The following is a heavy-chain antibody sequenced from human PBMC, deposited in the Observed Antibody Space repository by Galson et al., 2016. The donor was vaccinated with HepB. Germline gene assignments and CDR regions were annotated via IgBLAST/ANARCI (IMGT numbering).Heavy chain of an antibody. J-gene: IGHJ4*02. CDR3: ARERPDIAVAAFDY. CDR1: GFMFSTYA. Sequence: SLRLSCAGSGFMFSTYAMHWVRQAPGKGLDWVAVISYDGSKKFYGDSVKGRFTISRDNFKNTLFLQMNSLRAEDTAVYYCARERPDIAVAAFDYWGQGTLVTVSS. D-gene: IGHD6-19*01. V-gene: IGHV3-30*04. CDR2: ISYDGSKK.